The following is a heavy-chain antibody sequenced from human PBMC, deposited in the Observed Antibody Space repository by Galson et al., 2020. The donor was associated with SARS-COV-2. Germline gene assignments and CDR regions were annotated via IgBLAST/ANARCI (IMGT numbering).Heavy chain of an antibody. J-gene: IGHJ3*01. D-gene: IGHD3-10*01. CDR3: ARPLWLGTDAFDV. Sequence: TLSLTCAVSGYSINNDYYWGWIRQPPGKGLECIGSIYHSGSTYYNPSLKSRVTISLDTSKNQFSLKLSSVTAADTAVYYCARPLWLGTDAFDVWGQGTMVTVSS. V-gene: IGHV4-38-2*01. CDR1: GYSINNDYY. CDR2: IYHSGST.